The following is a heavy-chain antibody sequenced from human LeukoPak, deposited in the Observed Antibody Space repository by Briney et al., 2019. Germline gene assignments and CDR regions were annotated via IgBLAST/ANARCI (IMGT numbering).Heavy chain of an antibody. CDR1: GFTLSSFW. D-gene: IGHD6-13*01. J-gene: IGHJ4*02. V-gene: IGHV3-7*01. CDR3: ARIAAAGFDF. Sequence: GGSLRPSCAASGFTLSSFWMSWVRQAPGKGLEWVANIKEDGSEKYYVDSVKGRFTISRDNAKNLLYLQMNSLRAEDTAVYFCARIAAAGFDFWGQGTAVTVSS. CDR2: IKEDGSEK.